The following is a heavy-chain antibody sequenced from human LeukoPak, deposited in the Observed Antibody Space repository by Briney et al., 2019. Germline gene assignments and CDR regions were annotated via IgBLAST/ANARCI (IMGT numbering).Heavy chain of an antibody. J-gene: IGHJ4*02. CDR3: AKSSTTRYDVNAFDC. Sequence: PGRSLRLSCAASGFTFSRYAMHWVRQAPGEGLEWVAVIWYDGSKKYYVDSVKGRFTISRDNSQNTLYLQMNSLRVEDTAVYYCAKSSTTRYDVNAFDCWGQGTLVTVSS. CDR2: IWYDGSKK. CDR1: GFTFSRYA. D-gene: IGHD2-2*01. V-gene: IGHV3-33*03.